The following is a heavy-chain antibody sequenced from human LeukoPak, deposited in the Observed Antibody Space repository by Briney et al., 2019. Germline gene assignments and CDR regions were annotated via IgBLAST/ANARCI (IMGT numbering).Heavy chain of an antibody. CDR3: ARALYGSGSYSTY. CDR2: ISSSSSFT. CDR1: GFTFSSYT. D-gene: IGHD3-10*01. Sequence: GGSLRLSCAASGFTFSSYTMTWIRQAPGKGLEWVSYISSSSSFTAYADSVKGRFTISRDNTKNSLYLQMNSLRAEDTAVYYCARALYGSGSYSTYWGQGTLVTVSS. J-gene: IGHJ4*02. V-gene: IGHV3-21*05.